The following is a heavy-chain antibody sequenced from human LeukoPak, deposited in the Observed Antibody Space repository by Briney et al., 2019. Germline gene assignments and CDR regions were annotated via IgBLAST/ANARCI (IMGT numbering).Heavy chain of an antibody. J-gene: IGHJ4*02. CDR3: ARGGDTAAGLY. D-gene: IGHD6-13*01. V-gene: IGHV4-34*01. Sequence: SETLSLTCAVYGGSFSGYYWSWIRQPPGKGLEWIGEINHSGSTNYNPSLKSRASISVDSSKNQFSLKVSSVTAADTAVYYCARGGDTAAGLYWGQGTLVTVSS. CDR2: INHSGST. CDR1: GGSFSGYY.